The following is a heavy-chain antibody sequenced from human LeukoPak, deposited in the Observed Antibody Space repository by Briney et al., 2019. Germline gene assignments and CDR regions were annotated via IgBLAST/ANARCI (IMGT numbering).Heavy chain of an antibody. V-gene: IGHV1-18*01. D-gene: IGHD2-15*01. J-gene: IGHJ5*02. CDR1: GYTFTSYG. Sequence: ASVRVSCKASGYTFTSYGISWVREAPGQGLEWRGWISAYNGNTNYAQKLQGRVTMTTDTSTSTAYMELRSLRSDDTAVYYCARDVRGYCSGGSCYSVWFDPWGQGTLVTVSS. CDR3: ARDVRGYCSGGSCYSVWFDP. CDR2: ISAYNGNT.